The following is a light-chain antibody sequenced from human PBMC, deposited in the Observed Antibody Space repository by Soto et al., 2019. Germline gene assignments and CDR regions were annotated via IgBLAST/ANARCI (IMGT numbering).Light chain of an antibody. CDR1: QSVSSY. J-gene: IGKJ3*01. Sequence: EIVMTQSPATLSVSPGDRATLSCRASQSVSSYLAWYQQKPGQAPRLLIYGASTRATGIPARFSGSGSGTEFTLTISSMQSEDYAFYYYQQYNNWTPFTFGRGTKVEIK. CDR3: QQYNNWTPFT. CDR2: GAS. V-gene: IGKV3-15*01.